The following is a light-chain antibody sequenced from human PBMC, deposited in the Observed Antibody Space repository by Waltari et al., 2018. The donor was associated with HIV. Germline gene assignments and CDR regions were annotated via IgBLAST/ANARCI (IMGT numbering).Light chain of an antibody. J-gene: IGLJ3*02. V-gene: IGLV6-57*03. Sequence: NFVLTQPHSVSESPGKTVAISCTRISGGIATNYVQWYQQRPVSAPTTVIYEDNQRPAGVPDRFSGSIDRSSNSASLTISGLKTEDEADYYCQSYGSGNWVFGGGTKLTVL. CDR2: EDN. CDR1: SGGIATNY. CDR3: QSYGSGNWV.